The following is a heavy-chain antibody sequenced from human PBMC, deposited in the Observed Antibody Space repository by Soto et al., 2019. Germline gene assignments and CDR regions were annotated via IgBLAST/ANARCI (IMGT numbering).Heavy chain of an antibody. CDR2: ITSSSSAI. V-gene: IGHV3-21*01. D-gene: IGHD1-1*01. J-gene: IGHJ4*02. CDR3: ARDPNTGTYHFNY. CDR1: GFTFSSYT. Sequence: EVQLLESGGGLVKPGGSLRLSCAASGFTFSSYTMNWVRQAPGKGLEWVSSITSSSSAIYYPDSVRGRFTISRDNAKNSLYLQMNSLRAEDAAVYYCARDPNTGTYHFNYWGQGTLVTVSS.